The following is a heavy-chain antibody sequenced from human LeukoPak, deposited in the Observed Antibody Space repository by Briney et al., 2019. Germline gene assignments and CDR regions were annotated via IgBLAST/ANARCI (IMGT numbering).Heavy chain of an antibody. CDR1: GFTFSSYG. CDR2: IWYDGSNK. Sequence: PGGSLILSCAASGFTFSSYGMHWVRQAPGKGLEWVAVIWYDGSNKYYADSVKGRFTISRDNSKYTLYLQMNSLRAEDTAVYYCAKDEGYSGSYYYWGQGTLVTVSS. V-gene: IGHV3-30*02. D-gene: IGHD1-26*01. CDR3: AKDEGYSGSYYY. J-gene: IGHJ4*02.